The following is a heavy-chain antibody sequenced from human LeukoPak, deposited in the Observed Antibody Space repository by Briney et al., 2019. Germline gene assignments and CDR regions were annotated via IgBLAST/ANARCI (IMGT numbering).Heavy chain of an antibody. D-gene: IGHD3-10*01. Sequence: ASETLSLTCAVYGGSFSGYYWSWIRQPPGKGLEWIGEINHSGSTNYNPSLKSRVTISVDTSKNQFSLKLSSVTAADTAVYYCARGLFRGYYYYMDVWGKGTTVTVSS. CDR3: ARGLFRGYYYYMDV. J-gene: IGHJ6*03. CDR2: INHSGST. V-gene: IGHV4-34*01. CDR1: GGSFSGYY.